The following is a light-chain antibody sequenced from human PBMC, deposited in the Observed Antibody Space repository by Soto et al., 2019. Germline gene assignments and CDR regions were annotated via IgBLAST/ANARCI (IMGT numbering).Light chain of an antibody. J-gene: IGLJ1*01. CDR3: SSYAGRSMYV. CDR2: GVT. V-gene: IGLV2-8*01. CDR1: SSDVGTYDY. Sequence: QSVLTQPPSASGSPGQSVTFSCTGTSSDVGTYDYVSWYQQYPRKAPKLLIYGVTRRPSGVPDRFSGSKSGNTAALTVSGLQAEDEAYYYCSSYAGRSMYVFGTGTKVTVL.